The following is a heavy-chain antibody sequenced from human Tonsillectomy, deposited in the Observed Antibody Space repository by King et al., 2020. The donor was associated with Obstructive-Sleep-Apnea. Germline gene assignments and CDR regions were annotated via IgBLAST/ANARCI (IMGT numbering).Heavy chain of an antibody. Sequence: QLVQSGAEVKKPGASVKVSCEASGYTFTSYDINWVRQATGQGLAWMGWMNPTRGNTGYAQKFQGRVTMTRNTSISTAYMELTSLRSEDTAVYYCARGFGGSGGYYRSDYWGQGTLVTVSS. J-gene: IGHJ4*02. CDR3: ARGFGGSGGYYRSDY. V-gene: IGHV1-8*01. D-gene: IGHD3-22*01. CDR2: MNPTRGNT. CDR1: GYTFTSYD.